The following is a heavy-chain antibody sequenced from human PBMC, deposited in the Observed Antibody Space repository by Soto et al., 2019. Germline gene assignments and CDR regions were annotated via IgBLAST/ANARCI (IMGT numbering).Heavy chain of an antibody. J-gene: IGHJ4*02. Sequence: GGSLRLSCAASGFTFSSYAMIWVRQAPGKGLEWVSAISGSGGSTYYADSVKGRFTISRDNSKNTLYLQMNSLRAEDTAVYYCAKDLRPYTFGDIAVVPAAMDYWGQGTLVTVSS. V-gene: IGHV3-23*01. CDR2: ISGSGGST. D-gene: IGHD2-2*01. CDR1: GFTFSSYA. CDR3: AKDLRPYTFGDIAVVPAAMDY.